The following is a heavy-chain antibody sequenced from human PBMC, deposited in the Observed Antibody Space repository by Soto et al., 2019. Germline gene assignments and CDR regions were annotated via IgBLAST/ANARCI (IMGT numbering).Heavy chain of an antibody. Sequence: RGESLKISCQGSGYSFTSYWIGWVRQMPGKGLEWMGIIYPGDSDTRYSPSFQGQVTMSVDKSISTAYLQWNSLKASDTAMYYCAGGGVRGVITRTRDYYGMDVWGQGTTVTVSS. J-gene: IGHJ6*02. CDR3: AGGGVRGVITRTRDYYGMDV. D-gene: IGHD3-10*01. V-gene: IGHV5-51*01. CDR2: IYPGDSDT. CDR1: GYSFTSYW.